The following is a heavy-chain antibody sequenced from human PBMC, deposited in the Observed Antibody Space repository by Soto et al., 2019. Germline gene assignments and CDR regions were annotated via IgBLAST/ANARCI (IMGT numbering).Heavy chain of an antibody. CDR2: ISYDGSNK. V-gene: IGHV3-30*18. J-gene: IGHJ6*02. D-gene: IGHD3-3*01. CDR1: GFTFSSYG. CDR3: AKEEIRSGYYNYYYYYGMDV. Sequence: GGSLRLSCAAYGFTFSSYGMHWVRQAPGKGLEWVAVISYDGSNKYYADSVKGRFTISRDNSKNTLYLQMNSLRAEDTAVYYCAKEEIRSGYYNYYYYYGMDVWGQGTTVTVSS.